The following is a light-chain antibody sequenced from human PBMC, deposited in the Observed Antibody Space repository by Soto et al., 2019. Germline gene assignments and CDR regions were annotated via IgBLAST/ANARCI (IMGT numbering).Light chain of an antibody. J-gene: IGKJ3*01. CDR2: GAS. CDR3: QRSGT. V-gene: IGKV3-15*01. Sequence: EIVMTQSPATLSVSPGERATLSCRASQSVSSDLAWYQQKPGQSPRLLIYGASTRATGIPARFSGSGSGTEFTLTISSLQSEDFAVYYCQRSGTFGPGTTVDIK. CDR1: QSVSSD.